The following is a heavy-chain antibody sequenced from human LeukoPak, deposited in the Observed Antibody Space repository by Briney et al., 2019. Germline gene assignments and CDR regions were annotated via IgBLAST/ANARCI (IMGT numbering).Heavy chain of an antibody. V-gene: IGHV4-4*08. CDR1: GGSINDYY. CDR3: ARVVRGAVTSNCFDP. CDR2: ISNSGTT. Sequence: PSETLSLTCTVSGGSINDYYWTWIRQAPGKGLEWIGYISNSGTTDYKPSLKSGVTMYLDTSNNEFSLRRTSVPAAHTAMYYCARVVRGAVTSNCFDPWGQGTLVTVSS. J-gene: IGHJ5*02. D-gene: IGHD4-17*01.